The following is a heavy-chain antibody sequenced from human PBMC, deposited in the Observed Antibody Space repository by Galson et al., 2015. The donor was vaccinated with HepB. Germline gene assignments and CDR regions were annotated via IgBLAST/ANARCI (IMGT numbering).Heavy chain of an antibody. Sequence: QSGAEVKKTGESLKISCKGSGYSFTSYWISWVRQMPGKGLEWMGRIDPSDSYTNYSPSFQGQVTISADKSISTAYLQWSSLKASDTAMYYCARQNWYSSSWADCWGQGTLVTVSS. J-gene: IGHJ4*02. CDR1: GYSFTSYW. CDR2: IDPSDSYT. V-gene: IGHV5-10-1*04. CDR3: ARQNWYSSSWADC. D-gene: IGHD6-13*01.